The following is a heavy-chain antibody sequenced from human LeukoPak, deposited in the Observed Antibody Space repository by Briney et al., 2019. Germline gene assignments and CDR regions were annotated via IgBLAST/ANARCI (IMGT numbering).Heavy chain of an antibody. D-gene: IGHD4/OR15-4a*01. Sequence: GGSLRLSCAASGFTFSNSWMHSVCQAPGKGLVWVSCINGDGSMPTYADSVKGRFTISRDNAKNTLSLHMNSLRAGDTGVYYCARDGGNYSPQDYWGQGTLVTVSS. CDR2: INGDGSMP. CDR3: ARDGGNYSPQDY. J-gene: IGHJ4*02. V-gene: IGHV3-74*01. CDR1: GFTFSNSW.